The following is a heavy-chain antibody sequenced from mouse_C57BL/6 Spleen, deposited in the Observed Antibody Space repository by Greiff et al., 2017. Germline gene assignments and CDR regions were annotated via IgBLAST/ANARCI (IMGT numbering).Heavy chain of an antibody. CDR2: ISSGGDYI. V-gene: IGHV5-9-1*02. CDR1: GFTFSSYA. Sequence: EVQGVESGEGLVQPGGSLKLSCAASGFTFSSYAMSWVRQTPEKRLEWVAYISSGGDYIYYADTVKGRFTISRDNARNTLYLQRSSMKSEDTAMYYCTREGVYYGSSYDFDYWGQGTTLTVAS. D-gene: IGHD1-1*01. J-gene: IGHJ2*01. CDR3: TREGVYYGSSYDFDY.